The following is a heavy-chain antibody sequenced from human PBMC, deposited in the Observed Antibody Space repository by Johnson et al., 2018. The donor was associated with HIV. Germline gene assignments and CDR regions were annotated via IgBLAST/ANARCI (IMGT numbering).Heavy chain of an antibody. J-gene: IGHJ3*02. CDR2: IKQDGSEK. D-gene: IGHD1-1*01. V-gene: IGHV3-7*04. CDR1: GFTFSSYW. Sequence: VQVVESGGGLVQPGGSLRLSCAASGFTFSSYWMSWVRQAPGKGLEWVANIKQDGSEKYYVDSVKGRFTISRDNAKNSLYLQMNSLRAEDTAVYYGARDRMRTAMGAFDIWGQGIMVTVSS. CDR3: ARDRMRTAMGAFDI.